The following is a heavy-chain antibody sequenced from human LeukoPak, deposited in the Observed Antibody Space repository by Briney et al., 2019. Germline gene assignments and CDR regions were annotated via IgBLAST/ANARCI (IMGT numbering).Heavy chain of an antibody. D-gene: IGHD4-17*01. CDR1: GGSISSGDYY. Sequence: PSQTLSLTCTVSGGSISSGDYYWSWIRQPPGKGLEWIGYIYYSGSTYYNPSLKSRVTISVDTSKNQLSLKLSSVTAADTAVYYCARSSRGATVTTWVVDYWGQGILVTVSS. V-gene: IGHV4-30-4*01. CDR2: IYYSGST. CDR3: ARSSRGATVTTWVVDY. J-gene: IGHJ4*02.